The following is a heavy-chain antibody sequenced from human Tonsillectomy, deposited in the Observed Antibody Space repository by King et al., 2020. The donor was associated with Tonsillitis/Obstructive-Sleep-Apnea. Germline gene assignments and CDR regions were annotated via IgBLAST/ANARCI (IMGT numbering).Heavy chain of an antibody. Sequence: QLQESGPGLVKPSQTLSLTCTVSGGPISSGGYYWSWIRQHPGKGLEWIGYIYYSGSTYYNPSLKSRVTISVDTSKNQFSLKLSSVTAADTAVYYCASHPYYDFWSGYYSSPTSAEYFQHWGQGTLVTVSS. CDR2: IYYSGST. CDR3: ASHPYYDFWSGYYSSPTSAEYFQH. J-gene: IGHJ1*01. D-gene: IGHD3-3*01. V-gene: IGHV4-31*03. CDR1: GGPISSGGYY.